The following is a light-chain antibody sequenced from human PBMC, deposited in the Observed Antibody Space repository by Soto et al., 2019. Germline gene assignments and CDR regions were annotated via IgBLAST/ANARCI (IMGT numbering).Light chain of an antibody. V-gene: IGKV1-5*01. CDR2: DAS. CDR3: QQYNSYWT. Sequence: QMTQSLSALSASVGDRFTSTCRASQSISNRLAWYQQKPGKAPXXLIFDASSLESGVPSRFSGSGFGTEFTLNISSLQTDDFATYYCQQYNSYWTFGQGTKVDIK. J-gene: IGKJ1*01. CDR1: QSISNR.